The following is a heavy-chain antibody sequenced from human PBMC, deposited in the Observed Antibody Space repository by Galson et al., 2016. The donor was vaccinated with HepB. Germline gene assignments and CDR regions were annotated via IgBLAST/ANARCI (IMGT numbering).Heavy chain of an antibody. Sequence: SLRLSCAASGFTFSSYAMTWVRQAPGKGLEWVSVITSGGSTYYAASVKGRFTISRDNSKNTLYVQMNSLRAEDTAVYYCARESPTTAGVFDIWGQGTMVTVSS. J-gene: IGHJ3*02. CDR2: ITSGGST. CDR3: ARESPTTAGVFDI. CDR1: GFTFSSYA. D-gene: IGHD4-17*01. V-gene: IGHV3-23*01.